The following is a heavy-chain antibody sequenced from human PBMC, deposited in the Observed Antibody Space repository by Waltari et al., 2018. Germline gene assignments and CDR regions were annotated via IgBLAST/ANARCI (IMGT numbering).Heavy chain of an antibody. Sequence: QVQLQQWGAGLLKPSETLSLTCAVYGGSFSGYYWSWIRQPPGKGLEWIGEINHSGRTNYNPSLKSRVTIAVDTSKNPFSLRLGSVTAADTAVYYCARGRSSSKVFDYWGQGTTVTVSS. V-gene: IGHV4-34*01. CDR2: INHSGRT. CDR1: GGSFSGYY. CDR3: ARGRSSSKVFDY. D-gene: IGHD6-6*01. J-gene: IGHJ4*03.